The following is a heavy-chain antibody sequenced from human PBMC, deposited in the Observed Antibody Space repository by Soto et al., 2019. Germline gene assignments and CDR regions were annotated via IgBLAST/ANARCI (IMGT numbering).Heavy chain of an antibody. CDR2: IIPIFGTA. J-gene: IGHJ6*02. Sequence: QVQLVQSGAEVKKPGSSVKVSCKASGGTFSSYAISWVRQAPGKGLEWMGGIIPIFGTANYAQKFQGRVTITADESTSTAYMELSSLRSEDTAVYYCARKHCSGGSCDRAYDYYGMYVWGQGTTFTVSS. CDR1: GGTFSSYA. V-gene: IGHV1-69*01. D-gene: IGHD2-15*01. CDR3: ARKHCSGGSCDRAYDYYGMYV.